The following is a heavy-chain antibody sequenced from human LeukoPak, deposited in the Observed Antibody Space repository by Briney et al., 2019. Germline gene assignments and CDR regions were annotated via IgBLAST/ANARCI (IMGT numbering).Heavy chain of an antibody. J-gene: IGHJ5*02. CDR2: INHSGST. CDR1: GGSFSGYY. D-gene: IGHD2-2*02. V-gene: IGHV4-34*01. Sequence: PSETLSLTCAVYGGSFSGYYWSWIRQPPGKGLEWIGEINHSGSTNYNPSLKSRVTISVDTSKNQFSLKLSSETAADTAVYYCARGGYIVVVPAAITLYNWFDPWGQGTLVTVSS. CDR3: ARGGYIVVVPAAITLYNWFDP.